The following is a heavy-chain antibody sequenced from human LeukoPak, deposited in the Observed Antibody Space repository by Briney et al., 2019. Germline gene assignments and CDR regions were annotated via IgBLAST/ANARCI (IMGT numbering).Heavy chain of an antibody. V-gene: IGHV3-7*03. J-gene: IGHJ4*02. D-gene: IGHD3-10*01. CDR3: AKDRFDGSGSQFDS. CDR2: IKQDGSEK. Sequence: GGSLRLSCAASGFTFSSYWMSWVRQAPGKGLEWVANIKQDGSEKFYVDSVKRRFPISRANAMGTLYLQMNSLRADDTDVYYCAKDRFDGSGSQFDSWGQGSLVIVSS. CDR1: GFTFSSYW.